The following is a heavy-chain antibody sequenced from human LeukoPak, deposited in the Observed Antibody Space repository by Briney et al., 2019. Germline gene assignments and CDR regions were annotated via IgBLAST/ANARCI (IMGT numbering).Heavy chain of an antibody. V-gene: IGHV1-2*02. D-gene: IGHD4-23*01. Sequence: GASVKVSCKASGYTFTGYYMHWVRQAPGQGLEWMGWINPNSGGTNYAQKFQGRVTMTRDTSISTAYMELSRLRSDDTAVYYCARGRYGGKGNWFDPWGQGTLVTVSS. CDR2: INPNSGGT. J-gene: IGHJ5*02. CDR1: GYTFTGYY. CDR3: ARGRYGGKGNWFDP.